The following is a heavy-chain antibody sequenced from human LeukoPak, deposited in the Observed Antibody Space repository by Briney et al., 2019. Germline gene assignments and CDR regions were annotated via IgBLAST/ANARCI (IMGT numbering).Heavy chain of an antibody. V-gene: IGHV1-46*01. CDR2: IKPSGGDT. D-gene: IGHD5-24*01. CDR3: ARVRDGYNDAYDI. CDR1: GYSFTNYN. Sequence: ASVKVSCKTSGYSFTNYNLHWVRQAPGQRLEWMGIIKPSGGDTSYAQHLQGRVTTARDTSTSTVYMELSSLKSEDTAVYYCARVRDGYNDAYDIWGQGTMVTVTS. J-gene: IGHJ3*02.